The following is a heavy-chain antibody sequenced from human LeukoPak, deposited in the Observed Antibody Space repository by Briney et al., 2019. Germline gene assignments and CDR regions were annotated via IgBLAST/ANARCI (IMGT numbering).Heavy chain of an antibody. CDR1: GGTFGSDA. CDR3: ASGIDEWLMRY. CDR2: IIPMMESA. Sequence: SVKVSCKASGGTFGSDAISWVRKAPGQGLEWMGGIIPMMESADYAERFKDRVTITTDESTSTAYMELSSLRSEDTAVYYCASGIDEWLMRYWGQGTLVTVSS. V-gene: IGHV1-69*05. D-gene: IGHD3-3*01. J-gene: IGHJ4*02.